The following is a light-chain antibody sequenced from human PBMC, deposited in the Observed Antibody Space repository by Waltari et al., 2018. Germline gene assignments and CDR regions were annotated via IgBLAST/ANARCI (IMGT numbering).Light chain of an antibody. V-gene: IGLV2-14*03. J-gene: IGLJ2*01. CDR2: DVT. Sequence: QSALTQPASVSGSPGQSITISGTGTSSDIGSYYYVPWYQQPPGKAPKLIIFDVTNRPSGVSNRFSGSKSSNTASLIISGLQGEDEADYYCSSYMDTTALELFGGGTSLTVL. CDR1: SSDIGSYYY. CDR3: SSYMDTTALEL.